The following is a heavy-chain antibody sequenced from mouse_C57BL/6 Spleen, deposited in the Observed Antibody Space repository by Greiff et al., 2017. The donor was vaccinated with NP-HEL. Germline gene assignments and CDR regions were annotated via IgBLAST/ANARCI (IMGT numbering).Heavy chain of an antibody. V-gene: IGHV14-4*01. Sequence: EVQLQQSGAELVRPGASVKLSCTASGFNIKDDYMHWVKQRPEHGLEWIGWIDPENGDTEYASKFQGKATITADTSSHTAYLQLSSLTSEDTAVYYCNSYGSSGQDYWGQGTSVTVSS. CDR3: NSYGSSGQDY. J-gene: IGHJ4*01. CDR1: GFNIKDDY. D-gene: IGHD1-1*01. CDR2: IDPENGDT.